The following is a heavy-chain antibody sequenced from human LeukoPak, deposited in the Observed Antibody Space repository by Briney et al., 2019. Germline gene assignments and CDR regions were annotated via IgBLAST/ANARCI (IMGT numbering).Heavy chain of an antibody. J-gene: IGHJ3*02. CDR2: ISYDGSNK. CDR1: GFTFSSYG. CDR3: ASDSSFDI. Sequence: GGSLRLSCAASGFTFSSYGMHWVRQAPGKGLEWVAAISYDGSNKYYADSVKGRFTISRDNSKNTLYLQMNSLRAEDTAVYYCASDSSFDIWGQGTMVTVSS. V-gene: IGHV3-30*03.